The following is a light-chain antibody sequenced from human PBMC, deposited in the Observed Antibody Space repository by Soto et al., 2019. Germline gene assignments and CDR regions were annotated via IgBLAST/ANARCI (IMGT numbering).Light chain of an antibody. V-gene: IGKV3-15*01. CDR1: QSVGRN. Sequence: DIVMTQSPATLSVSPGETAALSCRAGQSVGRNFAWYPQKPGQAPRLLIYGASNRATDIPARFRGSGSGTEFTLTISSLQSEDFAIYYCQQYNKWPYTFGQGTKLEIK. J-gene: IGKJ2*01. CDR2: GAS. CDR3: QQYNKWPYT.